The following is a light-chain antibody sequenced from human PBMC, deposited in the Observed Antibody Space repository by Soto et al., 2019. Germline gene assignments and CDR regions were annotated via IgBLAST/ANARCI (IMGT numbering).Light chain of an antibody. V-gene: IGKV3-20*01. J-gene: IGKJ1*01. CDR2: GAS. CDR1: QSVSSSY. CDR3: QQYGSSRWT. Sequence: EIVLTQSPGTLSLSPGERATLSCRASQSVSSSYVAWYQQNRGQAPRLLIYGASSRAPGIPDRFGGSGSGTDFTLTSSRLEPEDFAVYYWQQYGSSRWTFGQGTKVEIK.